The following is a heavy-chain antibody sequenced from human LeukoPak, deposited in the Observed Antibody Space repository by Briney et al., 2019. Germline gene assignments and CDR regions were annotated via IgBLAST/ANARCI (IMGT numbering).Heavy chain of an antibody. Sequence: ASVKVSCKASGYTFVDYYIHWVRQAPGQGLQWMGWINPKNGDTHYTQKFQDRVTMTSDTSISTLYMELSRLRSDDTAIYYCARRGSYFDSRGQGTLVTVSS. J-gene: IGHJ4*02. V-gene: IGHV1-2*02. D-gene: IGHD3-10*01. CDR2: INPKNGDT. CDR1: GYTFVDYY. CDR3: ARRGSYFDS.